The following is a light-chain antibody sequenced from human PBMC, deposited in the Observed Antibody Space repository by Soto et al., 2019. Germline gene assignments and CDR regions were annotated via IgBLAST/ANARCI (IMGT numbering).Light chain of an antibody. CDR3: QQYSNWLT. Sequence: DIVMTQSPATLSVSPGERATLSCRASQSVSRNLAWYQQRPGQAPRLLISGASTRATGIAARFSGSGSGREFTLTISSLQSEDYALYYCQQYSNWLTFGQGTRLEIK. CDR2: GAS. J-gene: IGKJ5*01. CDR1: QSVSRN. V-gene: IGKV3-15*01.